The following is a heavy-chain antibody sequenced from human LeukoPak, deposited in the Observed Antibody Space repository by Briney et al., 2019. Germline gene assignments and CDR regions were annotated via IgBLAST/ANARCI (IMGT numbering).Heavy chain of an antibody. CDR3: ARTTMVRGTYYMDV. CDR2: IYYSGSI. D-gene: IGHD3-10*01. J-gene: IGHJ6*03. Sequence: SETLSLTCSVSGYSISNAYYWGWIRQPPGKGLEWIGSIYYSGSIFYNPSLKSRVTISVDTSKNQFSLKLSSVTAADTAVYYCARTTMVRGTYYMDVWGKGTTVTISS. CDR1: GYSISNAYY. V-gene: IGHV4-38-2*02.